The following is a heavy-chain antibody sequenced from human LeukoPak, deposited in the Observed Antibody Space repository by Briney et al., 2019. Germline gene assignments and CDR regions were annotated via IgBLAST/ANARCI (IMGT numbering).Heavy chain of an antibody. CDR1: GFTVSSNY. CDR3: ARVRYYDSSGTDAFDI. CDR2: IYSGGST. J-gene: IGHJ3*02. Sequence: GGSLRLSCAASGFTVSSNYMSWVRQAPGKGLEWVSVIYSGGSTYYADSVKGRFTISRDNSKNTLYLQMNSLRAEDTAVYYCARVRYYDSSGTDAFDIWGQGTMVTVSS. D-gene: IGHD3-22*01. V-gene: IGHV3-53*01.